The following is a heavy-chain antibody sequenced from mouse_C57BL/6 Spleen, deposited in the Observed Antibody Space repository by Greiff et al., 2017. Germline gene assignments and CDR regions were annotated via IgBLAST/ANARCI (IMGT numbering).Heavy chain of an antibody. D-gene: IGHD2-3*01. CDR1: GYTFTDYN. V-gene: IGHV1-18*01. CDR2: INPNNGGT. Sequence: EVKLVESGPELVKPGASVKIPCKASGYTFTDYNMDWVKQSHGKSLEWIGDINPNNGGTIYNQKFKGKATLTVDKSSSTADMELRSLTSEDTAVYYCARWLLGGYFDYWGQGTTLTVSS. CDR3: ARWLLGGYFDY. J-gene: IGHJ2*01.